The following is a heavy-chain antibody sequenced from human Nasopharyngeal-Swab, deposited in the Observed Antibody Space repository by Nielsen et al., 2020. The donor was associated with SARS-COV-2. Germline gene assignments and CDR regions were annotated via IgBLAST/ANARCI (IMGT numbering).Heavy chain of an antibody. CDR1: GFPFGDHF. J-gene: IGHJ4*02. Sequence: LKISCAASGFPFGDHFMTWIRQAPGKGLEWVSYISSGGSTIYYADSVKGRFTISRDNARSSLYLQMSNLRAEDTALYYCARMSYDIMTLSHDPDYWGQGTQVTVSS. CDR3: ARMSYDIMTLSHDPDY. D-gene: IGHD3-9*01. V-gene: IGHV3-11*04. CDR2: ISSGGSTI.